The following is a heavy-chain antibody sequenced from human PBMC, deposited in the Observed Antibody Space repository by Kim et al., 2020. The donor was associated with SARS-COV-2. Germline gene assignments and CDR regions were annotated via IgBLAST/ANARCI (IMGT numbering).Heavy chain of an antibody. CDR2: ISDSGSTK. J-gene: IGHJ4*02. V-gene: IGHV3-48*03. D-gene: IGHD1-26*01. CDR1: GFIFSSFE. Sequence: GGSLRLSCAASGFIFSSFEMNWVRQAPGKGLEWVSYISDSGSTKYYAGSVKGRFTISRDNANNSLYLQMNSLRAEDTAVYYCAGRWEFRGQGTLVTVSS. CDR3: AGRWEF.